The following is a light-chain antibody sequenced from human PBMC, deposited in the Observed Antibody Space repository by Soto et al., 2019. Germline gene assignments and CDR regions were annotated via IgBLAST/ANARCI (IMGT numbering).Light chain of an antibody. CDR2: DAS. CDR1: EDINNY. J-gene: IGKJ5*01. Sequence: DIQMTQSPSSLSASVGDRVTITCQASEDINNYLNWYHQKPGKAPKLLIYDASNLEAGVPSRFRGSGSGTDFTLTISSLQPEDIATYYRQQYDNLPITFGQGTRLEIK. V-gene: IGKV1-33*01. CDR3: QQYDNLPIT.